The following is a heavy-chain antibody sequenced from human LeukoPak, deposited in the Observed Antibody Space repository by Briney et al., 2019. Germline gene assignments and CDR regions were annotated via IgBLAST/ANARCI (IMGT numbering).Heavy chain of an antibody. CDR2: IYYSGST. J-gene: IGHJ4*02. CDR3: ARRALQTGDLDY. Sequence: NPSETLSLTCTVSGGSISSYYWSWLRQPPGKGLEWIGYIYYSGSTNYNPSLKSRVTLSVDTSKNQFSLKLSSVTAADTAVYYCARRALQTGDLDYWGQGTLVTVSS. V-gene: IGHV4-59*08. CDR1: GGSISSYY. D-gene: IGHD7-27*01.